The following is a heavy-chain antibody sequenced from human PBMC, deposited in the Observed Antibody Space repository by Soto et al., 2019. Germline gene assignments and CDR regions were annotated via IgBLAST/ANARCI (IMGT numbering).Heavy chain of an antibody. CDR3: ARHRGCSGGSCYSGTLFDY. Sequence: SETLSLTCTVSGGSISSYYWSWIRQPPGKGLEWIGYIYYSGSTNYNPSLKSRVTISVDTSKNQFSLKLSSVTAADTAVYYCARHRGCSGGSCYSGTLFDYWGQVTLGTVS. J-gene: IGHJ4*02. CDR1: GGSISSYY. CDR2: IYYSGST. D-gene: IGHD2-15*01. V-gene: IGHV4-59*08.